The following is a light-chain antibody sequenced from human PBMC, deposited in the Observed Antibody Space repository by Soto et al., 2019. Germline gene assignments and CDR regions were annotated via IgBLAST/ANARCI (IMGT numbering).Light chain of an antibody. CDR2: GAS. CDR3: QQYGSSGP. V-gene: IGKV3-20*01. CDR1: QSVSSY. Sequence: EKVMRQSPATLSVSQGERGTLSCRASQSVSSYLAWYNQKPGQAPRLLIYGASNRATGLPDRFSGSGSGTDFTLTISRLEPEDFAVYYCQQYGSSGPFGQGTKVHI. J-gene: IGKJ1*01.